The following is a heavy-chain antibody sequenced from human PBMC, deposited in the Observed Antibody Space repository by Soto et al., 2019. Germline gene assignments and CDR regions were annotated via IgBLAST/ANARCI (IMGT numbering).Heavy chain of an antibody. CDR1: GDSITGSH. CDR2: IYYRGST. D-gene: IGHD2-15*01. J-gene: IGHJ5*01. Sequence: PSETLSLTCTVSGDSITGSHWNWIRQPLGKPLEWIGYIYYRGSTNYNPSLKSRLTLSVDTSKNQIFLRLNSVTAADPAVYYCARDLGVVAATGWFDPWGQGTLITVSS. V-gene: IGHV4-59*01. CDR3: ARDLGVVAATGWFDP.